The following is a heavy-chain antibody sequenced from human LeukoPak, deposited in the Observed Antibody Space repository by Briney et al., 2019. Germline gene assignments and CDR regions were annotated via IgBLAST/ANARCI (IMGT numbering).Heavy chain of an antibody. Sequence: SQTLSLTCTVSGGSISSGGYYWSWIRQHPGQGLEWIGYIYYSGSTYYNPSLKSRVTISVDTSKNQSSLKLSSVIAADTAVYYCATVNYYDSSGYSYYFAYWGQGTLVTVSS. CDR3: ATVNYYDSSGYSYYFAY. J-gene: IGHJ4*02. CDR2: IYYSGST. CDR1: GGSISSGGYY. V-gene: IGHV4-31*03. D-gene: IGHD3-22*01.